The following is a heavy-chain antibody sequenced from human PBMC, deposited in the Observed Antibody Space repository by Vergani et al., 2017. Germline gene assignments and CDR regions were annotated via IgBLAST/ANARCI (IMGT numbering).Heavy chain of an antibody. CDR3: AREGRGYSYGYLGSGSYAAMDV. J-gene: IGHJ6*03. CDR1: GDSISTYY. D-gene: IGHD5-18*01. CDR2: VHYSGSS. Sequence: QVQLQESGPGLVKPSETLSLTCSVSGDSISTYYWSWIRQPPGKRLEWIGFVHYSGSSNYNPSLRSRVTISVDTSKNQLSLKLSSVTAADTAVYYCAREGRGYSYGYLGSGSYAAMDVWGKGTTVTVSS. V-gene: IGHV4-59*01.